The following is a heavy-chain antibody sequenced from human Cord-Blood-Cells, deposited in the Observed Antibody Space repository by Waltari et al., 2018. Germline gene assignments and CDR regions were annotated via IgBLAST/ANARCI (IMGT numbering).Heavy chain of an antibody. J-gene: IGHJ4*02. Sequence: EVQLVESGGGLVQPGGSLRLSCAASGFTFSSYWMSWVRQAPGKGLEWVANIKQDGSGKYYVDSVKGRFTISRDNAKNSLYLQMNSLRAEDTAVYYCASILRFLEWLYFDYWGQGTLVTVSS. V-gene: IGHV3-7*01. D-gene: IGHD3-3*01. CDR2: IKQDGSGK. CDR1: GFTFSSYW. CDR3: ASILRFLEWLYFDY.